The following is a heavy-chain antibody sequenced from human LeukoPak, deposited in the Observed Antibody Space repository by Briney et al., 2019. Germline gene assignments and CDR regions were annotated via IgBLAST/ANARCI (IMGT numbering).Heavy chain of an antibody. CDR3: AKRSGVIAAAAGGF. J-gene: IGHJ4*02. Sequence: GGSLRLSCAASGFTFNSFAMSWVGQAPGKGLEWVSGISTSGGSAYYADSVKGRFTISRDNSKNTLYLQMNSLRAEDTAIYYCAKRSGVIAAAAGGFWGQGTLVTVSS. V-gene: IGHV3-23*01. CDR1: GFTFNSFA. CDR2: ISTSGGSA. D-gene: IGHD6-13*01.